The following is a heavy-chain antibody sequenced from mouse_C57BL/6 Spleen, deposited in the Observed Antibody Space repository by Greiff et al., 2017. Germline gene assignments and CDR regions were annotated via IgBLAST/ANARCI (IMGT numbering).Heavy chain of an antibody. Sequence: QVQLQQPGAELVKPGASVKLSCKASGYTFTSYWMHWVKQRPGQGLEWIGMIHPNSGSTNYNEKFKSKATLTVDKSSSTAYMQLSSLTSADSAVYYCARTMVTPYAMDYWGQGTSVTVSS. D-gene: IGHD2-2*01. CDR1: GYTFTSYW. J-gene: IGHJ4*01. CDR3: ARTMVTPYAMDY. CDR2: IHPNSGST. V-gene: IGHV1-64*01.